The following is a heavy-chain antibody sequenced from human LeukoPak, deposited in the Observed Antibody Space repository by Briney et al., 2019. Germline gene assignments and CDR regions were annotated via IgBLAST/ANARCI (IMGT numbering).Heavy chain of an antibody. CDR1: GFTFSSYA. CDR2: ISGGASNT. J-gene: IGHJ4*02. D-gene: IGHD2-21*02. V-gene: IGHV3-23*01. CDR3: ARARSMLRLRSAFDF. Sequence: GGSLRLSCAASGFTFSSYAMSWVRQAPGKGLEWISSISGGASNTYYVDSVKGRFTISRDSSNNTLLLQMTSLRVEDTAIYFCARARSMLRLRSAFDFWGQGALVTVSS.